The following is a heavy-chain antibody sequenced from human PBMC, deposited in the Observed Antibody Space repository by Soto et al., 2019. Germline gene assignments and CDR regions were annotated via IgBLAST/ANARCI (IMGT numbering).Heavy chain of an antibody. J-gene: IGHJ6*02. CDR3: ARGLNPSGSYQSPFGYYGMDV. Sequence: RRLSCAASGFTFSSYWMHWVRQAPGKGLVWVSRINSDGSSTSYADSVKGRFTISRDNAKNTLYLQMNSLRAEDTAVYYCARGLNPSGSYQSPFGYYGMDVWGQGTTVTVSS. D-gene: IGHD1-26*01. CDR1: GFTFSSYW. V-gene: IGHV3-74*01. CDR2: INSDGSST.